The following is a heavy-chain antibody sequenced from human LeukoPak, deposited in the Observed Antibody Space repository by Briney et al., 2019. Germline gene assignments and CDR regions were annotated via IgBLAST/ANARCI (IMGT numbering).Heavy chain of an antibody. Sequence: ASVKVSCKASGYTLTSYGISWVRQAPGQGLEWMGWISAYNGNTNYAQKLQGRVTMTTDTSTSTAYMELRSLTSDDTAVYYCVRGKNVDTAMVSDFWGQGTLVIVSS. V-gene: IGHV1-18*01. CDR1: GYTLTSYG. D-gene: IGHD5-18*01. J-gene: IGHJ4*02. CDR2: ISAYNGNT. CDR3: VRGKNVDTAMVSDF.